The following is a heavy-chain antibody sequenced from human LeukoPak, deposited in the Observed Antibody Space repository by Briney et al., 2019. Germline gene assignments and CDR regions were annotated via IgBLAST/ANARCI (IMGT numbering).Heavy chain of an antibody. CDR3: ARGGYDPPFYYGMDV. Sequence: ASVKVSCKASGGTFSSYAISWVRQAPGQGLEWMGGIIPIFGTAHYAQKFQGRVTITADESTSTAYMELSSLRSEDTAVYYCARGGYDPPFYYGMDVWGQGTTVTVSS. CDR2: IIPIFGTA. CDR1: GGTFSSYA. D-gene: IGHD5-12*01. V-gene: IGHV1-69*13. J-gene: IGHJ6*02.